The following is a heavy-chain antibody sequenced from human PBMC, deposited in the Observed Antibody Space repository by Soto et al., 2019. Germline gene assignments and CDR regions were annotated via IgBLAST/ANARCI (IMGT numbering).Heavy chain of an antibody. D-gene: IGHD3-9*01. CDR1: GYTFTPDG. CDR2: ISAYNGNT. V-gene: IGHV1-18*01. J-gene: IGHJ5*02. CDR3: ARDRNYDILTGYAKFDP. Sequence: ASVKVSCTPSGYTFTPDGISWVRRAPGQRLEWMGWISAYNGNTNYAQKLQGRVTMTTDTSTSTAYMELRSLRSDDTAVYYCARDRNYDILTGYAKFDPWGQGTLVTVSS.